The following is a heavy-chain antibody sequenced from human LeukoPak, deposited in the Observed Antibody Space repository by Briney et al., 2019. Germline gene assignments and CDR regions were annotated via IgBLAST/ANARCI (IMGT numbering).Heavy chain of an antibody. J-gene: IGHJ5*02. V-gene: IGHV1-18*01. CDR1: GYTFTSYG. CDR2: ISAYNGNT. CDR3: ARDRIAAAKNNWFDP. Sequence: GASVKVSCKASGYTFTSYGISWVRQAPGQGLEWMGWISAYNGNTNYAQKLQGRVTMTTDTSTSTAYMELRSLRSEDTAVYYCARDRIAAAKNNWFDPWGQGTLVTVSS. D-gene: IGHD6-13*01.